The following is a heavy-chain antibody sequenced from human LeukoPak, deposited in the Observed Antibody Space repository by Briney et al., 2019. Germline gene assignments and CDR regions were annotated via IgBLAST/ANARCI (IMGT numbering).Heavy chain of an antibody. CDR3: AILTTVTTNYYYGMDV. Sequence: PGGSLRLSCAASGFTFSSYAMSWVRQAPGEGLEWVSAISGSGGSTYYADSVKGRFTISRDNSKNTLYLQMNSLRAEDTAVYYCAILTTVTTNYYYGMDVWGQGTTVTVSS. V-gene: IGHV3-23*01. CDR1: GFTFSSYA. CDR2: ISGSGGST. J-gene: IGHJ6*02. D-gene: IGHD4-17*01.